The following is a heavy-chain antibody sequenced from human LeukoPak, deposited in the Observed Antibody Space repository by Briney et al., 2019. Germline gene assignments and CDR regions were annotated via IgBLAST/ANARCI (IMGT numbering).Heavy chain of an antibody. CDR2: ISVYNGNT. V-gene: IGHV1-18*04. J-gene: IGHJ4*02. CDR3: ARWRGANVLRYFDYEMEPAAPSGHFDY. D-gene: IGHD3-9*01. Sequence: ASMKVSCKASGYTLTSDGISWVRQAPGQGLEWMGCISVYNGNTNYAQKFQGRVTMTTDTSTSTAYMELRSLRSDDTAVYYCARWRGANVLRYFDYEMEPAAPSGHFDYWGQGTLVTVSS. CDR1: GYTLTSDG.